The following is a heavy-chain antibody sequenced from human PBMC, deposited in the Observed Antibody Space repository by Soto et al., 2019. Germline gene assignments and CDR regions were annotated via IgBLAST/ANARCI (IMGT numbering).Heavy chain of an antibody. CDR1: GYTLTELS. CDR2: FDPEDGET. V-gene: IGHV1-24*01. CDR3: ATAIGGYGDYTPRNSYYGMDV. Sequence: ASVKVSCKVSGYTLTELSMHWVRQAPGKGLEWMGGFDPEDGETIYAQKFQGRVTMTEDTSTDTAYMELSSLRSEDTAVYYCATAIGGYGDYTPRNSYYGMDVWGQGTTVTVSS. J-gene: IGHJ6*02. D-gene: IGHD4-17*01.